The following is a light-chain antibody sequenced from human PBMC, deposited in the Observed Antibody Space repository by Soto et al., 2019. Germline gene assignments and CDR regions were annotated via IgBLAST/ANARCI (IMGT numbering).Light chain of an antibody. Sequence: QSVLTQPPSASGTPGQRVTISCSGSSSNIGSNTVNWYQQLPGTAPKLLIYSNNQRPSGVPDRVSGSKSGTSASRAISGLQSEDEADYYCAAWDDRLNGHVFGTGTQLTVL. J-gene: IGLJ1*01. V-gene: IGLV1-44*01. CDR1: SSNIGSNT. CDR3: AAWDDRLNGHV. CDR2: SNN.